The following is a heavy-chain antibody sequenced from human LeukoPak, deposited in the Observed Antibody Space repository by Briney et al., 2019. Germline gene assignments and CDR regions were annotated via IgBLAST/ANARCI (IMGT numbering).Heavy chain of an antibody. D-gene: IGHD2-2*01. CDR2: INHSGST. CDR3: ASGPPRYCSSTSCYEQH. CDR1: GGSFSGYY. Sequence: SETLSLTCAVYGGSFSGYYWSWIRQPPGKGLEWIGEINHSGSTNYNPSLKSRVTISVDTSKNQFSLKLSSVTAADTAVYYCASGPPRYCSSTSCYEQHWGQGTLVTVSS. V-gene: IGHV4-34*01. J-gene: IGHJ4*02.